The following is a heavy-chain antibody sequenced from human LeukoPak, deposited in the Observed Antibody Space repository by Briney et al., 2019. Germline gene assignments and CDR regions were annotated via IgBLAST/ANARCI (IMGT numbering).Heavy chain of an antibody. V-gene: IGHV1-18*01. CDR1: GYTFTSYG. D-gene: IGHD1-14*01. CDR3: ARPDQYYYYGMDV. CDR2: ISAYNGNT. J-gene: IGHJ6*02. Sequence: GASVKVSCKASGYTFTSYGISWVRQAPGQGLEWMGWISAYNGNTNYAQKLQGRVTVTTDTSTSTAYMELRSLRSDDTAVYYCARPDQYYYYGMDVWAKGPRSPSP.